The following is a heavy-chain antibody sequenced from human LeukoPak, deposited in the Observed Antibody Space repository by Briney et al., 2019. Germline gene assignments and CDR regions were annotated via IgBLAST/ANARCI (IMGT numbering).Heavy chain of an antibody. CDR2: ISGSGGST. CDR3: AKGGYSIAAYYYYYYMDV. J-gene: IGHJ6*03. D-gene: IGHD6-25*01. CDR1: GFTFSIYA. V-gene: IGHV3-23*01. Sequence: GGSLRLSCAASGFTFSIYAMSWVRQAPGKGLEWVSAISGSGGSTYYADSVKGRFTISRDNSKNTLYLQMNSLRAEDTAVYYCAKGGYSIAAYYYYYYMDVWGKGTTVTVSS.